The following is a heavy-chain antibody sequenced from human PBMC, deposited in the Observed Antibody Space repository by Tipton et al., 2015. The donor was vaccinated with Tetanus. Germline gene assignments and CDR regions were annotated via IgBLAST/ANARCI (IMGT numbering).Heavy chain of an antibody. CDR1: GGTFQRYA. Sequence: QAGPEVKKPGTSGRVSCKTSGGTFQRYAISWVRQAPGQGLEGMGGIFPQFGTSNYAPQFQGRVTITADTSTGTAYMDLSSLRSDDTAVYYCAREAINSEDRRAFDVWGQGTMVTVSP. D-gene: IGHD3-22*01. CDR2: IFPQFGTS. J-gene: IGHJ3*01. CDR3: AREAINSEDRRAFDV. V-gene: IGHV1-69*06.